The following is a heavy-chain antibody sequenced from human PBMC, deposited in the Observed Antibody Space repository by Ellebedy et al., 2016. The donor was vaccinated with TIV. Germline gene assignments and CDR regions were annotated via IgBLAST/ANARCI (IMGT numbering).Heavy chain of an antibody. V-gene: IGHV3-30-3*01. J-gene: IGHJ4*02. D-gene: IGHD3-9*01. Sequence: GGSLRLSXAASGFTFSSYAMHWVRQAPGKGLEWVAVISYDGSNKYYADSVKGRFTISRDNSKNTLYLQMNSLRAEDTAVYYCAKDSYYDISGPEFDYWGQGTLVTVSS. CDR3: AKDSYYDISGPEFDY. CDR2: ISYDGSNK. CDR1: GFTFSSYA.